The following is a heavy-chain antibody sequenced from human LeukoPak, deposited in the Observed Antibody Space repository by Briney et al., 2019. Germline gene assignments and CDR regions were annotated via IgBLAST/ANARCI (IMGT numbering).Heavy chain of an antibody. CDR3: ARDPRSSLVRTPWYFDL. Sequence: PSETLSLTCTVSGGSISSGDYYWSWIRQPPGKGLEWIGYIYYSGSTYYNPSLKSRVTISVDTSKNQFSLKLSSVTAAETAVYYCARDPRSSLVRTPWYFDLWGRGPLVTVSS. J-gene: IGHJ2*01. V-gene: IGHV4-30-4*01. CDR1: GGSISSGDYY. D-gene: IGHD4/OR15-4a*01. CDR2: IYYSGST.